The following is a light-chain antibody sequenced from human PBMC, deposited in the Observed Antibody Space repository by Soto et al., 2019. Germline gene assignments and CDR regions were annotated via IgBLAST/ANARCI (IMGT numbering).Light chain of an antibody. J-gene: IGKJ5*01. V-gene: IGKV3-11*01. CDR2: DAS. CDR1: QSVNIY. Sequence: EIVLTQSPATLSLSPGERATLSCRASQSVNIYLAWYQQKPGLPPRLVIYDASTRATGIPARFSGSGSGTDFSLTISSLEPEDFAVYYCQHRAIWPVSFGQGTRLEIK. CDR3: QHRAIWPVS.